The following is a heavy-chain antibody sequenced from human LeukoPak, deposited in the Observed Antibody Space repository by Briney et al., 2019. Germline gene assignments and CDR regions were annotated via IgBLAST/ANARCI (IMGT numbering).Heavy chain of an antibody. CDR1: GGSISSYY. Sequence: PSETLSLTCTVSGGSISSYYWSWIRQPPGKGLEWIGYIYYSGSTNYNPSPKSRVTISVDTSKNQFSLKLSSVTAADTAVYYCAREVRDPSYYYYMDVWGKGTTVTVSS. D-gene: IGHD3-22*01. CDR3: AREVRDPSYYYYMDV. CDR2: IYYSGST. J-gene: IGHJ6*03. V-gene: IGHV4-59*01.